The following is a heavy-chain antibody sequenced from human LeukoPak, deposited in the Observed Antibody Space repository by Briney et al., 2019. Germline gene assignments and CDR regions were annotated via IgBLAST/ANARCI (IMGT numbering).Heavy chain of an antibody. CDR1: GSSLIEVA. J-gene: IGHJ4*02. CDR2: FDPEGGEDGET. D-gene: IGHD3-9*01. V-gene: IGHV1-24*01. CDR3: AMTDRYAGRPFDY. Sequence: ASVKASCKVSGSSLIEVAMHWVRQAPGKGLEWGGSFDPEGGEDGETHYAQKFQGRVTMTEDASTDTAYMELTSLSSEDTALYYCAMTDRYAGRPFDYWGQGTLVTVSS.